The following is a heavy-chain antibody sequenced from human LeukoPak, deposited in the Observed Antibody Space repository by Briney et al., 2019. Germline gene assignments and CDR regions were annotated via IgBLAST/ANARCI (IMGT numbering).Heavy chain of an antibody. CDR1: GFTFSSYA. CDR2: ISYNGRNQ. D-gene: IGHD6-19*01. V-gene: IGHV3-30*04. CDR3: AKGAHSSGWLSHDY. J-gene: IGHJ4*02. Sequence: GRSLRLSCSASGFTFSSYAIHWVRQAPGKGLEWVAVISYNGRNQNYADSVQGRFTISRDNSKNTLYLQMSSLRGEDTAVYYCAKGAHSSGWLSHDYWGQGTLVTVSS.